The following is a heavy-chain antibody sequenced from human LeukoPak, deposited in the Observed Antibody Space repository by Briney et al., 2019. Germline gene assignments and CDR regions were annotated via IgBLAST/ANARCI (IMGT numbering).Heavy chain of an antibody. CDR1: GFTFSSYA. CDR2: ISGSGGST. Sequence: GGSLRLSCAASGFTFSSYAMSWVRQAPGKGLEWVSAISGSGGSTYYADSVKGRFTISRDNSKNMLYLQMNSLRAEDTAVYYCAKCRTFGVVMGYWGQGTLVTVSS. CDR3: AKCRTFGVVMGY. D-gene: IGHD3-3*01. V-gene: IGHV3-23*01. J-gene: IGHJ4*02.